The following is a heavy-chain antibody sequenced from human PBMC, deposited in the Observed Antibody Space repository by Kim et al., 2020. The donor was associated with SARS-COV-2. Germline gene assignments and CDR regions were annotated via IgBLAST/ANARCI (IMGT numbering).Heavy chain of an antibody. CDR1: GGSISSGGYY. CDR2: IYYSGST. Sequence: SETLSLTCTVSGGSISSGGYYWSWIRQHPGKGLEWIGYIYYSGSTYYNPSLKSRVTISVDTSKNQFSLKLSSVTAADTAVYYCARDLVKYQLPYTSGVDAFDIWGQGTMVTVSS. V-gene: IGHV4-31*03. D-gene: IGHD2-2*02. CDR3: ARDLVKYQLPYTSGVDAFDI. J-gene: IGHJ3*02.